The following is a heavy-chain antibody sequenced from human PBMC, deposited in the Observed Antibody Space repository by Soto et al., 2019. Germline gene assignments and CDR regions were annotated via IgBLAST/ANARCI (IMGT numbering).Heavy chain of an antibody. Sequence: EVQLLESGGGLVQPGGSLRLSCAASGFTFSSYAMSWVRQAPGKGLEWVSAISGSGGSTYYADSVKGRFTISRDNSKNTLYLQMNSLRAEDTAVSYCAKDLKGYSSGLDAFDIWGQGTMVTVSS. V-gene: IGHV3-23*01. CDR3: AKDLKGYSSGLDAFDI. D-gene: IGHD6-19*01. CDR2: ISGSGGST. J-gene: IGHJ3*02. CDR1: GFTFSSYA.